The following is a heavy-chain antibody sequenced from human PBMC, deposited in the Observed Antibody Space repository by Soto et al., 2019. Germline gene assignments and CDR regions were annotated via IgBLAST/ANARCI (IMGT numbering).Heavy chain of an antibody. CDR1: GFTFSSYE. Sequence: GSLRLSCAASGFTFSSYEMNWVRQAPGKGLEWVSYISSSGSTIYYADSVKGRFTISRDNAKNSLYLQMNSLRAEDTAVYYCARDGESGMDVWGQGTTVTVSS. V-gene: IGHV3-48*03. CDR3: ARDGESGMDV. J-gene: IGHJ6*02. CDR2: ISSSGSTI.